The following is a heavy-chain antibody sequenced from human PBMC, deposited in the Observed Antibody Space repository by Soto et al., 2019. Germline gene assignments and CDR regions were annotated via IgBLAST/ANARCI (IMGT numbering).Heavy chain of an antibody. CDR1: GDSVSSNSAA. CDR2: TYYRSKWYN. V-gene: IGHV6-1*01. J-gene: IGHJ6*02. Sequence: SQTLSLTCAISGDSVSSNSAAWSWIRPSPSRGLEWLGRTYYRSKWYNDYAVSVKSRITINPDTSKNQFSLQLNSVTPEDTAVYYCAREMGQLVRPAYYYGMDVWGQGTTVTVSS. D-gene: IGHD6-13*01. CDR3: AREMGQLVRPAYYYGMDV.